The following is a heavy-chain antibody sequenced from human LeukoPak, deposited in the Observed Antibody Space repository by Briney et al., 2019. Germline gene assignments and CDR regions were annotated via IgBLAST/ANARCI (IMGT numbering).Heavy chain of an antibody. CDR1: RDTFSSYT. CDR2: IFPILCTS. Sequence: SSVTVSCKASRDTFSSYTISWVRQAPGQGLEWMGGIFPILCTSDYAQKFQGRVTITTDESTNTAYMELSSLRSEDTAVYYCASSELGFCSRTSCHDFDYWGQGTLVTVSS. D-gene: IGHD2-2*01. J-gene: IGHJ4*02. CDR3: ASSELGFCSRTSCHDFDY. V-gene: IGHV1-69*16.